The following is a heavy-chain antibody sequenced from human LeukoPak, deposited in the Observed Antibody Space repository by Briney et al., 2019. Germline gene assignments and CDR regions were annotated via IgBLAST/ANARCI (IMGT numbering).Heavy chain of an antibody. J-gene: IGHJ4*02. CDR1: GFTFSSYT. Sequence: GGSLRLSXAASGFTFSSYTMNWVRQAPGKGLEWVSSISSSRSYIYNADSVKGRFTISRDNAKNSLYLQMNSLRAEDTAVYYCARDHCSSTSCFPSGTNYFDSWGQGTPVTVSS. D-gene: IGHD2-2*01. V-gene: IGHV3-21*01. CDR3: ARDHCSSTSCFPSGTNYFDS. CDR2: ISSSRSYI.